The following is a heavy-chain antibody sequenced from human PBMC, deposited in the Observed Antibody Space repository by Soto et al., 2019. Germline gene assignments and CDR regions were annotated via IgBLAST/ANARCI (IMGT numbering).Heavy chain of an antibody. J-gene: IGHJ6*02. CDR1: GYTFTSYG. CDR3: ARDYYYDSSGYHDYGVDV. Sequence: ASVKVSCKASGYTFTSYGISWVRQAPGQGLEWMGWISAYNGNTNYAQKLQGRVTMTTDTSTSTAYMELRSLRSDDTAVYYCARDYYYDSSGYHDYGVDVWGQGTTVTVSS. V-gene: IGHV1-18*01. CDR2: ISAYNGNT. D-gene: IGHD3-22*01.